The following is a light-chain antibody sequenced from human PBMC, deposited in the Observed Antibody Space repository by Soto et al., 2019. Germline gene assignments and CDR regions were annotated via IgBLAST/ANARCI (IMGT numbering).Light chain of an antibody. Sequence: QSVLTQPPSGNGSPGQSVTISCTGTSSDVGGYNYVSWYQQHPGKAPKIMIYEVNKRPSGVPDRLWGSKSGNTASLTISGLQAEDEAEYHCCSYAGTYYVFGTGTKVTVL. CDR1: SSDVGGYNY. V-gene: IGLV2-8*01. J-gene: IGLJ1*01. CDR3: CSYAGTYYV. CDR2: EVN.